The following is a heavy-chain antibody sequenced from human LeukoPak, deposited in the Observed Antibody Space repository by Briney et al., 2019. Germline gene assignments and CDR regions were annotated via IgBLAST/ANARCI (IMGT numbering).Heavy chain of an antibody. J-gene: IGHJ4*01. CDR3: TRGHSSGWYYFDY. CDR1: GFTFSSYG. D-gene: IGHD6-19*01. CDR2: VWYDGSNK. V-gene: IGHV3-33*01. Sequence: GRSLRLSCAASGFTFSSYGMHWVRQAPGKGLEWVAVVWYDGSNKYYADSVKGRFTISRDNSKNTLYLQMNSLRVEDTAVYYCTRGHSSGWYYFDYWGHGTLVTVSS.